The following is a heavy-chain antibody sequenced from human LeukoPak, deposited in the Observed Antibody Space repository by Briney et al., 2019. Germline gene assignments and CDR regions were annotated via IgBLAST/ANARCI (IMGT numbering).Heavy chain of an antibody. J-gene: IGHJ6*02. Sequence: PSETLSLTCTVSGGSISSSSYYWVWIRQPPGKGLEWIGSIYYSGSTYYNPSLKSRVTISVDTSKNQFSLKLSSVTAADTAVYYCARLPVWGSKGVSGMDVWGRGTTVTVSS. CDR1: GGSISSSSYY. CDR3: ARLPVWGSKGVSGMDV. CDR2: IYYSGST. V-gene: IGHV4-39*01. D-gene: IGHD3-16*01.